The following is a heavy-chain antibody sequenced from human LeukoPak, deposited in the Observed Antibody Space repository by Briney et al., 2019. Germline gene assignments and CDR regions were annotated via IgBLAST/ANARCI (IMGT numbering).Heavy chain of an antibody. J-gene: IGHJ6*02. D-gene: IGHD6-13*01. Sequence: PGRSLRLSCAASGFTFSSYGMHWVRQAPGKGLEWVAVISYDGSNKYYADSVKGRFTISRDNSKNTLYLQMNSLRAEDTAVYYCARDFAAAGTYYGMDVWGQGTTVTVSS. CDR1: GFTFSSYG. V-gene: IGHV3-30*03. CDR2: ISYDGSNK. CDR3: ARDFAAAGTYYGMDV.